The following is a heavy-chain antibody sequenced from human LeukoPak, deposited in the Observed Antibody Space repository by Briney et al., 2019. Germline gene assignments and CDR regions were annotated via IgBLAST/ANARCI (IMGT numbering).Heavy chain of an antibody. J-gene: IGHJ4*02. CDR1: GFTFSSYA. V-gene: IGHV3-30*07. D-gene: IGHD6-19*01. CDR3: AKDLIAVAGNDFDY. CDR2: ISYDGSNK. Sequence: PGGSLRLSCAASGFTFSSYAMHWVRQAPGKGLEWVAVISYDGSNKYYADSVKGRFTISRDNSKNTLYLQMNSLRAEDTAVYYCAKDLIAVAGNDFDYWGQGTLVTVSS.